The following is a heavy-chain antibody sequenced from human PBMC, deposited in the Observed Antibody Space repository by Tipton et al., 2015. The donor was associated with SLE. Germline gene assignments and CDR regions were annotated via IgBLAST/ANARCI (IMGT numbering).Heavy chain of an antibody. CDR1: GASVSSHY. CDR2: IHYNRDT. D-gene: IGHD1-26*01. V-gene: IGHV4-59*08. CDR3: ARGGGSYYDY. Sequence: TLSLTCTVSGASVSSHYWNWIRQTPGKGLEWIGYIHYNRDTNYHPSLKSRVTISVDTSKNQCSLSLRSVTAADTAVYYCARGGGSYYDYWGQGTLVTVSS. J-gene: IGHJ4*02.